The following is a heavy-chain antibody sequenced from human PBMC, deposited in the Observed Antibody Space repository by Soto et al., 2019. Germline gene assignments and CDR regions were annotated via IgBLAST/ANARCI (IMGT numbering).Heavy chain of an antibody. Sequence: EVQLVETGGGLIQPGGSLRLSCAASGFTVSSNYMSWVRQAPGKGLEWVSLLYSSGTTYYADSVKGRFTISRDYSTNTLYLPMNSLRAEDTAVYNCARPWMVYDGSTTYYFDDGGQGCLVTVYS. CDR2: LYSSGTT. CDR3: ARPWMVYDGSTTYYFDD. D-gene: IGHD2-8*01. J-gene: IGHJ4*02. CDR1: GFTVSSNY. V-gene: IGHV3-53*02.